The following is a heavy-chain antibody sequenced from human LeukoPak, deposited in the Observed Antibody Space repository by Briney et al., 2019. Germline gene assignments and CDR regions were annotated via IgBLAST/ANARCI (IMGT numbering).Heavy chain of an antibody. CDR3: ARGLMTYYDILTGYYNLDY. V-gene: IGHV3-30*04. Sequence: GGSLRLSCAASGFTFSSYAMHWVRQAPGKGLEWVAVISYDGSNKYYADSVKGRFTISRDNSKNTLYLQMNSPRAEDTAVYYCARGLMTYYDILTGYYNLDYWGQGTLVTVSS. CDR1: GFTFSSYA. CDR2: ISYDGSNK. D-gene: IGHD3-9*01. J-gene: IGHJ4*01.